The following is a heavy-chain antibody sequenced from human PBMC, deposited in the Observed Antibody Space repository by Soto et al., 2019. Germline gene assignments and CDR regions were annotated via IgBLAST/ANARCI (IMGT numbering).Heavy chain of an antibody. CDR3: VSGVTILDAFDI. Sequence: ASVKVSCKASGGTFSSYAISWVRQAPGQGLEWMGGIIPIFGTANYAQKFQGRVTITADKSTSTAYMELSSLRSEDTAVYCCVSGVTILDAFDIWGQGTMVTVSS. V-gene: IGHV1-69*06. CDR2: IIPIFGTA. D-gene: IGHD3-9*01. CDR1: GGTFSSYA. J-gene: IGHJ3*02.